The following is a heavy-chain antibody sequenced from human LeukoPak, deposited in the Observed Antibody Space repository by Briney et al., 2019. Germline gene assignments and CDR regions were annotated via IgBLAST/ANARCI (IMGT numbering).Heavy chain of an antibody. Sequence: SETLSLTCAVSGHSISSGYYWGWIRQPPEKGLEWIGVIYHTGSTYYNPSLKTRVTISIDTSKNQFSLRLNSVTAADTAVYYCARHAGYGDYNSFDYWGQGTLVTVSS. J-gene: IGHJ4*02. V-gene: IGHV4-38-2*01. D-gene: IGHD4-17*01. CDR1: GHSISSGYY. CDR2: IYHTGST. CDR3: ARHAGYGDYNSFDY.